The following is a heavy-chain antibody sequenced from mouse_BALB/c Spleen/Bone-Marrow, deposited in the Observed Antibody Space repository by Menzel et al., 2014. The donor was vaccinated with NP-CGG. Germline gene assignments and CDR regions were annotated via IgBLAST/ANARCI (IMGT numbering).Heavy chain of an antibody. CDR2: IDPSDSET. CDR1: GYTFTSYW. V-gene: IGHV1-69*02. CDR3: ARRGYGYGFAY. J-gene: IGHJ3*01. D-gene: IGHD1-2*01. Sequence: QVQLQQSGAELVKPGAPVKLSCKASGYTFTSYWMNWVKQRPGRGLEWTGRIDPSDSETHYNQKFKDKATLTVDKSSSTAYIQLSSLTSEDSAVYYCARRGYGYGFAYWGQGTLVTVSA.